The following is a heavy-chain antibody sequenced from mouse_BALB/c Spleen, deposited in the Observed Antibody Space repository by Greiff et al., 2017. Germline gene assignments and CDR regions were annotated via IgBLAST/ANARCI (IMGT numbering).Heavy chain of an antibody. CDR3: AREDYRYERYAMDY. CDR1: GYSFTGYY. Sequence: EVQLQQSGPELVKPGASVKISCKASGYSFTGYYMHWVKQSHVKSLEWIGRINPYNGATSYNQNFKDKASLTVDKSSSTAYMELHSLTSEDSAVYYCAREDYRYERYAMDYWGQGTSVTVSS. J-gene: IGHJ4*01. V-gene: IGHV1-26*01. D-gene: IGHD2-14*01. CDR2: INPYNGAT.